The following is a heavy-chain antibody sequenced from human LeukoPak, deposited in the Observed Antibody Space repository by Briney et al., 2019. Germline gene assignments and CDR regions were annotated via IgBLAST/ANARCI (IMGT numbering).Heavy chain of an antibody. J-gene: IGHJ5*02. CDR1: GYSFSSHD. D-gene: IGHD6-13*01. CDR2: MNPKSGNT. Sequence: GASVKVSCKASGYSFSSHDINWVRQATGQGREWMGWMNPKSGNTDHAQKFQGRVTMSRNTSISVAYLELSSLRSEDTAVYYCARALPIAAAGTYWFDPWGQGTLVTVPS. CDR3: ARALPIAAAGTYWFDP. V-gene: IGHV1-8*01.